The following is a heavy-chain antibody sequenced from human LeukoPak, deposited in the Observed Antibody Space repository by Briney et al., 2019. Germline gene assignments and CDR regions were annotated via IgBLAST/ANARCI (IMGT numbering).Heavy chain of an antibody. V-gene: IGHV1-18*01. Sequence: ALVKVSCKASGYTFTSYGISWVRQAPGQGLEWMGWISAYNGNTNYAQKLQGRVTMTTDTSTSTAYMELRSLRSDDTAVYYCARDCSSTSCYLNYYYGMDVWGQGTTVTVSS. CDR2: ISAYNGNT. J-gene: IGHJ6*02. CDR1: GYTFTSYG. D-gene: IGHD2-2*01. CDR3: ARDCSSTSCYLNYYYGMDV.